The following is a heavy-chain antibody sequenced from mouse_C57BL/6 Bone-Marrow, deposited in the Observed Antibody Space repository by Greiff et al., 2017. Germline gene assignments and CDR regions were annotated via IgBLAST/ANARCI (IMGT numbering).Heavy chain of an antibody. V-gene: IGHV14-4*01. CDR1: GFNIKDDY. Sequence: VQLQQSGAELVRPGASVKLSCTASGFNIKDDYMHWVKQRPDQGLEWIGWIDPENGDTEYASKFQGKATITADTSSNTAYLQLSSLTSEDTAVYYCTERYFDVWGTGTTVTVSS. CDR3: TERYFDV. J-gene: IGHJ1*03. CDR2: IDPENGDT.